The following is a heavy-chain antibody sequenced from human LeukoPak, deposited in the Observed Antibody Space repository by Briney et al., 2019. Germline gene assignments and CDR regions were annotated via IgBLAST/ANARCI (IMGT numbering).Heavy chain of an antibody. Sequence: WVKVSCKASGGTFSSYAISWVRQAPGQGLEWMGGMIPIFGTANYAQKFQGRVTITADESTSTAYMELSSLRSEDTAVYYCARDLTYYYDSSGYYWDAFDIWGQGTMVTVSS. J-gene: IGHJ3*02. CDR1: GGTFSSYA. D-gene: IGHD3-22*01. V-gene: IGHV1-69*01. CDR3: ARDLTYYYDSSGYYWDAFDI. CDR2: MIPIFGTA.